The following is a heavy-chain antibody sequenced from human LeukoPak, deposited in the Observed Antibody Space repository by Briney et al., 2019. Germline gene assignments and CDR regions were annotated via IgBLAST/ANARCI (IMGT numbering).Heavy chain of an antibody. CDR2: IKQDGSEI. Sequence: GGSLRLSCAASGFTFSNYWMTWVRQAPGKGLEWVANIKQDGSEIYYVDSVKGRFTISRDNAKNSLYLQMNSLRVEDTAVYHCARAMDVWGQGTTVTVSS. V-gene: IGHV3-7*01. CDR3: ARAMDV. J-gene: IGHJ6*02. CDR1: GFTFSNYW.